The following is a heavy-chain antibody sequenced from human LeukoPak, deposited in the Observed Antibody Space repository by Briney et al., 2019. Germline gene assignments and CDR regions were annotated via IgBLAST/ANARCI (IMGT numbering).Heavy chain of an antibody. CDR1: HFTFSNYW. J-gene: IGHJ4*02. D-gene: IGHD3-10*01. V-gene: IGHV3-7*01. CDR3: ARMVRESDY. Sequence: GGSLRLSCAASHFTFSNYWMSWVRQAPGKGLEWVANIKDDGSEKYYVNSVLGRFIISRDNAKNSLYLEMNSLRAEDTAFYYCARMVRESDYWGQGVLVTVSS. CDR2: IKDDGSEK.